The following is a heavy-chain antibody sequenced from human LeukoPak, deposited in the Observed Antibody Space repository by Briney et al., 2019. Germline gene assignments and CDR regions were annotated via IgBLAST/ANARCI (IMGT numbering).Heavy chain of an antibody. CDR2: ISGSGGST. CDR1: GFTFSGSA. J-gene: IGHJ4*02. Sequence: GGSLRLSCAASGFTFSGSAMHWVRQAPGKGLEWVSAISGSGGSTYYADSVKGRFTISRDNSKNTLYLQMNSLRAEDTAVYFCAKGRSSSWPYYFDYWGQGTLVTVSS. D-gene: IGHD6-13*01. CDR3: AKGRSSSWPYYFDY. V-gene: IGHV3-23*01.